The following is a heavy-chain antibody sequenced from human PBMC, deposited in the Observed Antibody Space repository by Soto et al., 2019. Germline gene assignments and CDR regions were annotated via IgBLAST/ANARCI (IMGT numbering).Heavy chain of an antibody. CDR1: GGTFSSYA. V-gene: IGHV1-69*01. CDR2: IIPIFGTA. Sequence: QVQLVQSGAEVKKPGSSVKVSCKASGGTFSSYAISWVRQAPGQGLEWMGGIIPIFGTANYAQKFQGRVTITADESTSTAYMELSSLRSEDTAVYYCARDSPITMVRANQPYGMDVWGQGTTVTVSS. CDR3: ARDSPITMVRANQPYGMDV. J-gene: IGHJ6*02. D-gene: IGHD3-10*01.